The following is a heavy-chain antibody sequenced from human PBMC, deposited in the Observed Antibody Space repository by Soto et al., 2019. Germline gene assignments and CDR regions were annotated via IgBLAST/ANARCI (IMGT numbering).Heavy chain of an antibody. CDR2: MNPNSGNT. D-gene: IGHD1-7*01. V-gene: IGHV1-8*01. CDR1: GYTFTSCD. CDR3: ARGHNWNYGDAFDI. Sequence: ASVKVSCKASGYTFTSCDISWVRQATGQGLEWMGWMNPNSGNTGYAQKFQGRVTMTRNTSISTAYMELSSLRSEDTAVYYCARGHNWNYGDAFDIWGQGTMVTVSS. J-gene: IGHJ3*02.